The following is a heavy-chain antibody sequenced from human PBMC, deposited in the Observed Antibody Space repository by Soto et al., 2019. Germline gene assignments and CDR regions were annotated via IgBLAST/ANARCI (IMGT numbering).Heavy chain of an antibody. J-gene: IGHJ3*02. CDR2: INPNSGST. CDR1: GYTFTSYD. CDR3: ARGYSYGSTFAFDI. V-gene: IGHV1-2*04. D-gene: IGHD5-18*01. Sequence: ASVKVSCKASGYTFTSYDINWVRQATGQGLEWMGWINPNSGSTNYAQKFQGWVTMTRDTSISTAYMELSRLRSDDTAAYYCARGYSYGSTFAFDIWGQGTMVTVSS.